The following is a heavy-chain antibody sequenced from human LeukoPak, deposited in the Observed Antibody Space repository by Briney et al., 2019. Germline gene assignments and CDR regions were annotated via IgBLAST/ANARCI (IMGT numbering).Heavy chain of an antibody. CDR2: INPNSGGT. D-gene: IGHD3-22*01. Sequence: ASVKVSCKASGFTFTGYYMHWVRQAPGQGLEWMGWINPNSGGTNYAQKFQGRVTMTRGTSISTAYMELSRLRSDDTAVYYCARVVLYYDSSGYSSMDYFDYWGQGTLVTVSS. CDR1: GFTFTGYY. CDR3: ARVVLYYDSSGYSSMDYFDY. J-gene: IGHJ4*02. V-gene: IGHV1-2*02.